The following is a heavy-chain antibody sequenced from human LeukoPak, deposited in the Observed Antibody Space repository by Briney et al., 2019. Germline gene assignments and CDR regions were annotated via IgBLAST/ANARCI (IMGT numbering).Heavy chain of an antibody. CDR1: GGSISSGSYY. CDR3: ASSPNCGGDCYTTFDY. CDR2: IYTSGST. Sequence: SQTLSLTCTASGGSISSGSYYWSWIRQPAGKGLEWIGRIYTSGSTNYNPSLKSRVTISVDTSKNQFSLKLSSVTAADTAVYYCASSPNCGGDCYTTFDYWGQGTLVTVSS. D-gene: IGHD2-21*02. V-gene: IGHV4-61*02. J-gene: IGHJ4*02.